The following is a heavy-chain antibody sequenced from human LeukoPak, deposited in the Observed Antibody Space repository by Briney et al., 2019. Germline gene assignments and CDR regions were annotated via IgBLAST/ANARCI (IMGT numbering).Heavy chain of an antibody. CDR2: ISAYNGNI. Sequence: ASVKVSCKASGYNFSSYGISWVRQAPGQGLEWMGWISAYNGNIHYAQNLQDSVTMTTDTSTSTAYMELRSLRSDDTAVYYCARDLGYCSSTSCYGNDYWGQGTLVTVSS. D-gene: IGHD2-2*01. CDR1: GYNFSSYG. CDR3: ARDLGYCSSTSCYGNDY. J-gene: IGHJ4*02. V-gene: IGHV1-18*01.